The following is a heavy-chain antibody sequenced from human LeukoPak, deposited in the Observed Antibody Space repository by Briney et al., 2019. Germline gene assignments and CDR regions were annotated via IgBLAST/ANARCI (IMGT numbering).Heavy chain of an antibody. CDR1: GFDFSSNW. V-gene: IGHV3-74*01. Sequence: GSLRLSCAASGFDFSSNWMHWVRHAAGQGLVWVSRIKGDGISTNYADSVKGRFTISRDIAKNTLYLQMNSLRAEDTGVYYCAKDHYWSIDYWGRGTLVTVSS. CDR3: AKDHYWSIDY. D-gene: IGHD3-3*01. J-gene: IGHJ4*02. CDR2: IKGDGIST.